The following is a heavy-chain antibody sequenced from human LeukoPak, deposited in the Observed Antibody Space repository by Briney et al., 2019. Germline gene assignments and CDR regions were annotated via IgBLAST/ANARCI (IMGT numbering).Heavy chain of an antibody. CDR2: INPNSGGT. J-gene: IGHJ4*02. CDR3: ARVGYYESSGYYEY. Sequence: ASVKVSCTASGYTLTDYYMHLVRQAPGQGLEWMGRINPNSGGTNYAQKFQGRVTMTRDTSISTVYMELSRLRSDDTAVYYCARVGYYESSGYYEYWGQGTLVTVSS. V-gene: IGHV1-2*06. D-gene: IGHD3-22*01. CDR1: GYTLTDYY.